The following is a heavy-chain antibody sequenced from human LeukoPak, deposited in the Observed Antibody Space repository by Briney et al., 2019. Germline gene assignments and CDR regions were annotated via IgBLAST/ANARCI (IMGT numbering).Heavy chain of an antibody. CDR1: GFTFSSYW. CDR2: IKQDGSEK. D-gene: IGHD2-2*01. J-gene: IGHJ4*02. V-gene: IGHV3-7*01. CDR3: ASWCSSTSCYGGAMVNY. Sequence: GGSLRLSCAASGFTFSSYWMSWVRQAPGKGLEWVANIKQDGSEKYYVDSVKGRFTISRDNAKNSLYLQMNSLRAEDTAVYYCASWCSSTSCYGGAMVNYWGQGTLVTASS.